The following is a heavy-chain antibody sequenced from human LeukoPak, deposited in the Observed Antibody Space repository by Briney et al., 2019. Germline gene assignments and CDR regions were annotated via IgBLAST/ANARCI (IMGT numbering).Heavy chain of an antibody. Sequence: ASVTVSCKASGYTFTGYYMHWVRQAPGQGLEWMGWINPNSGGTNYAQKFQGRVTMTRDTSISTAYMELSRLRSDDTAVYYCATLINTKNYYYGMDVWGQGTTVTVSS. D-gene: IGHD3-16*01. CDR1: GYTFTGYY. J-gene: IGHJ6*02. CDR3: ATLINTKNYYYGMDV. CDR2: INPNSGGT. V-gene: IGHV1-2*02.